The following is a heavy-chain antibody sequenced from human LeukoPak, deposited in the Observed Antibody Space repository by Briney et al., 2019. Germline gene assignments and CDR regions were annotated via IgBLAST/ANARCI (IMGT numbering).Heavy chain of an antibody. CDR3: VIDRGAR. J-gene: IGHJ4*02. CDR1: ASTVGRSY. CDR2: MLLAGSVT. V-gene: IGHV3-7*01. Sequence: GGSLRLSWAAAASTVGRSYMGWVRQAPGKGLEWVALMLLAGSVTYYVESVKGRFTISRDNTKNLLYLHMNNLRAEDTAIYYCVIDRGARWGQGTLVTVSS.